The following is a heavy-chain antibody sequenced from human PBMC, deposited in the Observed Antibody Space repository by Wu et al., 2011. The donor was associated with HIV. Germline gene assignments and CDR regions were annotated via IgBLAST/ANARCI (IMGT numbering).Heavy chain of an antibody. CDR1: GYTFSGYY. V-gene: IGHV1-2*02. D-gene: IGHD6-19*01. Sequence: QVQLVQSGAEVKKPGASVKVSCEASGYTFSGYYIHWVRQAPGQGLEWMGWINPNSGGTNYAQKFQGRVTMTRDTPISTAYMELSRLRSDDTAIYYCATPRRWLEGHDAYDVWGQGTLVTVSS. CDR3: ATPRRWLEGHDAYDV. J-gene: IGHJ3*01. CDR2: INPNSGGT.